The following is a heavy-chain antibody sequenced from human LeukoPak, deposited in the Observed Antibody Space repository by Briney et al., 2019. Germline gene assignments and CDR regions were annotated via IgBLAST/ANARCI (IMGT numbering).Heavy chain of an antibody. D-gene: IGHD4-17*01. Sequence: PGVSLRLPCAASGFTFSNYGMQWVRQAPGRGLEWVAVISYGGSNKYYAGSVKGRFTISRDNSKNTLYLQMKSLRAEDTALYYCAKELLTTDPKYNYFYMDVWGKGTTVTVSS. CDR1: GFTFSNYG. CDR3: AKELLTTDPKYNYFYMDV. J-gene: IGHJ6*03. CDR2: ISYGGSNK. V-gene: IGHV3-30*18.